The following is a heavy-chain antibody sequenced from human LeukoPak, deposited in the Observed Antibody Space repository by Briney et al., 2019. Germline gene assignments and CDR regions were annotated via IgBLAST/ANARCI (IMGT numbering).Heavy chain of an antibody. J-gene: IGHJ5*02. D-gene: IGHD2-15*01. V-gene: IGHV4-39*01. Sequence: SETLSLTCTVSGGSISSSNYYWGWIRQPPGEGLEWIGSSYYRGSTYYNRSLKSRVTISVYTSKNQFSLKLSSVTAADTAVYYCARLDGYCSGGSCYSVSFVDPWGQGTLVTVSS. CDR3: ARLDGYCSGGSCYSVSFVDP. CDR1: GGSISSSNYY. CDR2: SYYRGST.